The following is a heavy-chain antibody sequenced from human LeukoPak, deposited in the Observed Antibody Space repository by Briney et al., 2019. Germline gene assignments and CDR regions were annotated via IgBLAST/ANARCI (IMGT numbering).Heavy chain of an antibody. CDR2: IYHSGST. V-gene: IGHV4-4*02. D-gene: IGHD6-13*01. Sequence: SETLSLTCAVSGGSISSSNWWSWVRQPLGKGLEWIGEIYHSGSTNYNPSLKSRVTISVDKSKNQFSLKLSSVTAADTAVYYCARGRIAAAGEFDYWGQGTLVTVSS. CDR3: ARGRIAAAGEFDY. J-gene: IGHJ4*02. CDR1: GGSISSSNW.